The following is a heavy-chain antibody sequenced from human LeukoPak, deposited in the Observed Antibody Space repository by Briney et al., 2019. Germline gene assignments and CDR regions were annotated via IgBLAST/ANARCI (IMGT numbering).Heavy chain of an antibody. D-gene: IGHD6-19*01. Sequence: GGSLRLSCAASGVTFSSYGMHWVRQAPGKGLEWVALISSDGNDKLYGDSVKGRFTISRDNSKNTLYLQMSSLRADDTAVYYCAKVAVAGGYNWFDPWGQGTLVTVSS. CDR1: GVTFSSYG. CDR3: AKVAVAGGYNWFDP. J-gene: IGHJ5*02. V-gene: IGHV3-30*18. CDR2: ISSDGNDK.